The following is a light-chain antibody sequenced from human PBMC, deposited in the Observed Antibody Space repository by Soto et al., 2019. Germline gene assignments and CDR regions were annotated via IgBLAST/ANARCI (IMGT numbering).Light chain of an antibody. CDR1: EDISTW. Sequence: DIQMTQSPSSVSASVGDRVTITCRSSEDISTWLAWYQQKPGKAPKLLIYAASSLQSGVPSRFSGSGSGTDFTLTISSLQPEDFATYXXXXXXXXXXIXFXXGTRLEIK. V-gene: IGKV1-12*01. J-gene: IGKJ5*01. CDR3: XXXXXXXXIX. CDR2: AAS.